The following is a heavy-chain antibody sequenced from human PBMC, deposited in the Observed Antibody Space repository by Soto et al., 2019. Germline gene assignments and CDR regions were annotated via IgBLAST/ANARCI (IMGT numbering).Heavy chain of an antibody. J-gene: IGHJ4*02. V-gene: IGHV1-69*12. CDR1: GGTFSSYA. D-gene: IGHD2-15*01. Sequence: QVQLVQSGAEVKKPGSSVKVSCKASGGTFSSYAISWVRQAPGQGLEWMGGIIPIFGTANYAQKFQGRVTITADESTSTAYMEQRSLRCEDTAVYYCARGGLGYCSGGSCYAIDYWGQGTLVTVSS. CDR2: IIPIFGTA. CDR3: ARGGLGYCSGGSCYAIDY.